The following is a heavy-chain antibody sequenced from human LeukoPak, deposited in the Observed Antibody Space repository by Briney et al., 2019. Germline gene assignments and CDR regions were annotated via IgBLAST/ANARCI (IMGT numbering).Heavy chain of an antibody. CDR3: ARRRDSGSLQHFDY. D-gene: IGHD1-26*01. V-gene: IGHV3-9*01. J-gene: IGHJ4*02. CDR1: GFTFNDYA. Sequence: PGRSLRLSCAASGFTFNDYAMHWVRQAPGKGLEWVSGISWHSGSIAYADPVKGRFAISRDNAKNSLYLQMNSLAAEDTALYYCARRRDSGSLQHFDYWGQGTLVTVSS. CDR2: ISWHSGSI.